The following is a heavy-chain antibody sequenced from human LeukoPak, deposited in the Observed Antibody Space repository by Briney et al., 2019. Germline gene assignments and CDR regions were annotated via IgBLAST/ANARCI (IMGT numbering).Heavy chain of an antibody. CDR2: ISGSGGST. J-gene: IGHJ4*02. CDR3: AKDLNYYDSSGYDD. CDR1: GFTFSNYA. D-gene: IGHD3-22*01. V-gene: IGHV3-23*01. Sequence: GGSLRLSCAASGFTFSNYAMSWVRQAPGKGLEWVSAISGSGGSTYYADSVKGRFTISRDNSKNTLYLQMNSLRAEDTAVYYCAKDLNYYDSSGYDDWGQGTLVTVSS.